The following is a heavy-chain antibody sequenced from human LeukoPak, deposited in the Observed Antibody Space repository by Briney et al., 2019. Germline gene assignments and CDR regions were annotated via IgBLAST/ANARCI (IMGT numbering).Heavy chain of an antibody. D-gene: IGHD2-2*01. CDR2: IIPIFGTA. V-gene: IGHV1-69*05. J-gene: IGHJ4*02. CDR1: GGTFSSYA. Sequence: SVKVSCKASGGTFSSYAISWVRQAPGQGLEWMGGIIPIFGTANYAQKFQGRVTITTDESTSTAYMELSSLRSEDTAVYYCARDTDCSGTSCSFDYWGQGTLVTVSS. CDR3: ARDTDCSGTSCSFDY.